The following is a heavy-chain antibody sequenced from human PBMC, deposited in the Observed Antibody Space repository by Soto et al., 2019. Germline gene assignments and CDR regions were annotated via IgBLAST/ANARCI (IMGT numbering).Heavy chain of an antibody. D-gene: IGHD6-13*01. J-gene: IGHJ4*02. CDR1: GGSISSSRW. CDR2: IYHSGST. V-gene: IGHV4-4*02. CDR3: ARSMGGAAAVFDY. Sequence: SETLSLTCAVSGGSISSSRWWNWVRQPPGKGLEWIGDIYHSGSTNYNPSLKSRVTISVDKSKNQVSLKLSSVTAADTAVYYCARSMGGAAAVFDYWGQGTLVTVSS.